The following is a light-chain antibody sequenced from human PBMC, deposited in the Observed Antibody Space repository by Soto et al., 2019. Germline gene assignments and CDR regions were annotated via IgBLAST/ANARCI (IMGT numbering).Light chain of an antibody. V-gene: IGLV2-8*01. Sequence: QSALTQPPSASGSPGQSVTISCTGTSSDVGAYNYVSWYQQHPGKAPKLMIYEVTKRPSGVPDRFSGSKSGNTASLTVSGLQAEDEADYYCNSYAGTNNVVVFGGGTKLTVL. CDR1: SSDVGAYNY. CDR3: NSYAGTNNVVV. J-gene: IGLJ2*01. CDR2: EVT.